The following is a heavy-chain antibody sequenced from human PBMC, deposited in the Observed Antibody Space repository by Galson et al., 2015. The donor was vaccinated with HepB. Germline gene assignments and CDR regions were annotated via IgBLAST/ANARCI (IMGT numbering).Heavy chain of an antibody. D-gene: IGHD1-1*01. Sequence: SLRLSCAGSGFTFSNYAMNWVRQTPGKGLERVSGISDSGGTASWADSVKGRFSTSRDNSRNTVYLQMNSLRGEDTGIYYCARYRTTRKYSYQDGLDIWGQGTTVTVS. V-gene: IGHV3-23*01. CDR3: ARYRTTRKYSYQDGLDI. CDR2: ISDSGGTA. J-gene: IGHJ6*02. CDR1: GFTFSNYA.